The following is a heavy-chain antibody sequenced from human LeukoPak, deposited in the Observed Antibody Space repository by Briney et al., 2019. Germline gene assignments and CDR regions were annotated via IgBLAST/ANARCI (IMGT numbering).Heavy chain of an antibody. J-gene: IGHJ6*03. CDR3: TTDRHNYYDSSGYYYPYYYYYYMDV. D-gene: IGHD3-22*01. CDR2: IKSKTDGGTT. V-gene: IGHV3-15*01. Sequence: PGGSLRLSCAASGFTFSNAWVSWVRQAPGKGLEWVGRIKSKTDGGTTDYAAPVKGRFTISRDDSKNTLYLQMNSLKTEDTAVYYCTTDRHNYYDSSGYYYPYYYYYYMDVWGKGTTVTVSS. CDR1: GFTFSNAW.